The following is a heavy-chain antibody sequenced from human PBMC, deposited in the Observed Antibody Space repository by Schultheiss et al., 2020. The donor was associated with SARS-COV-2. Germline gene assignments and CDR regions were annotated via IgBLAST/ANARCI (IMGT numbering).Heavy chain of an antibody. CDR1: GFTFSNYA. V-gene: IGHV3-30*04. J-gene: IGHJ4*02. CDR2: ISYDGSNK. CDR3: ARSHY. Sequence: GESLKISCAASGFTFSNYAMSWVRQAPGKGLEWVAVISYDGSNKYYADSVKGRFTISRDNSKNTLYLQMNSLRPEDTAVYYCARSHYWGQGTLVTVSS.